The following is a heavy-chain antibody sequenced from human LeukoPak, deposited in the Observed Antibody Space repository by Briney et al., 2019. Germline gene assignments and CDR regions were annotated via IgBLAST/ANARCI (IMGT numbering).Heavy chain of an antibody. Sequence: GGSLRLSCAASGFTFSSYSMNWVRQAPGKGLEWVSSISSSSSYIYYADSVKGRFTISRDNAKNSLYLQMNSLRAEDTAVYYCARDRGESLWFGELSRDYGMGVWGQGTTVAVSS. CDR2: ISSSSSYI. J-gene: IGHJ6*02. D-gene: IGHD3-10*01. CDR3: ARDRGESLWFGELSRDYGMGV. CDR1: GFTFSSYS. V-gene: IGHV3-21*01.